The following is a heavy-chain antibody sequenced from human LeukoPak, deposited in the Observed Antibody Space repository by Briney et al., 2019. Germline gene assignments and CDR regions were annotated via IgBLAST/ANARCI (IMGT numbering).Heavy chain of an antibody. J-gene: IGHJ4*02. CDR2: ISGSGGST. CDR1: GFTFSSYA. D-gene: IGHD3-22*01. CDR3: AKDGGGTTYYYDSSGYFYEGGYFDY. V-gene: IGHV3-23*01. Sequence: PGGSLRLSCAASGFTFSSYAMSWVRQAPGKGLEWVSAISGSGGSTYYADSVKGRFTISRDNSKNTLYLQMNSLRAEDTAVYYCAKDGGGTTYYYDSSGYFYEGGYFDYWGQGTLVTVSS.